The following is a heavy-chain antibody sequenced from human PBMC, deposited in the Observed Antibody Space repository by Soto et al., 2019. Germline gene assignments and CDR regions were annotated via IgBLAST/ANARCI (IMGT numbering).Heavy chain of an antibody. V-gene: IGHV3-30*18. D-gene: IGHD6-13*01. CDR2: ISYDGSNK. CDR3: AKDRGSSCPDY. J-gene: IGHJ4*02. Sequence: PGGSLRLSCAASGFTFSSYGMHWVRQAPGKGLEWVAVISYDGSNKYYADSVKGRFTISRDNSKNTLYLQMNSLRAEDTAVYYCAKDRGSSCPDYWGQGTLVTVSS. CDR1: GFTFSSYG.